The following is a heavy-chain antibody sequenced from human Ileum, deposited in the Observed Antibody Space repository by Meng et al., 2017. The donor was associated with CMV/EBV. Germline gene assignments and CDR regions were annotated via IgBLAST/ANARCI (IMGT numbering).Heavy chain of an antibody. Sequence: GESLKISCEVSGFTFRRYAMTWVRQTPGKGLEWVSTLNGGDAEVNYADSVKGRFTISRDSSKNTLYLQMHSLRADDSAVYYCAKDSTGGYPHFFEIWGQGALVT. CDR3: AKDSTGGYPHFFEI. V-gene: IGHV3-23*01. D-gene: IGHD2-8*02. CDR1: GFTFRRYA. CDR2: LNGGDAEV. J-gene: IGHJ4*02.